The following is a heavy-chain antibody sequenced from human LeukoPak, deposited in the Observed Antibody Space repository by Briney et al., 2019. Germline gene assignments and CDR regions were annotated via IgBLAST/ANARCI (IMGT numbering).Heavy chain of an antibody. J-gene: IGHJ3*02. D-gene: IGHD6-25*01. CDR3: AKEGGGRAPFDAFDI. Sequence: GGSLRLSCAASGFTFSSYEMNWVRQAPGKGLEWVSSISGGGGSTYYADSVKGRFTISRDNSKNTMYLQMNSRRAEDTAVYYCAKEGGGRAPFDAFDIWGQGTMVTVSS. CDR1: GFTFSSYE. V-gene: IGHV3-23*01. CDR2: ISGGGGST.